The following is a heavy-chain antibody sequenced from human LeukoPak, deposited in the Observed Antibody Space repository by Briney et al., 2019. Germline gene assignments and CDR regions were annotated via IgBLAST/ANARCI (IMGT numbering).Heavy chain of an antibody. J-gene: IGHJ4*02. V-gene: IGHV4-38-2*01. Sequence: SETLSLTCAASGYSISSGYYRGWIRQPPGKGLEWVGSIYHSGSTYYNPSLKSRVTISVDTSKNQFSLKLSSVTAAGTAVYYGASPRDTIVGAVIPWPYLVYWGPGTLGTVSS. CDR2: IYHSGST. CDR1: GYSISSGYY. D-gene: IGHD3-3*01. CDR3: ASPRDTIVGAVIPWPYLVY.